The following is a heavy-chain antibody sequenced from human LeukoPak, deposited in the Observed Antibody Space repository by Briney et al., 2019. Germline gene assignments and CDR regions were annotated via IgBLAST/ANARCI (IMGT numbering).Heavy chain of an antibody. Sequence: GASVKVSCKVSGYTLTELSIQWVRQAPGKGLEWMVGFDPEDGETMYAQKFQGRVTVTEDTSTDTAYMQLSSLRSEDTAVYFCATDLAAAGTMQFDYWGQGTLVTVSS. D-gene: IGHD6-13*01. CDR1: GYTLTELS. J-gene: IGHJ4*02. V-gene: IGHV1-24*01. CDR3: ATDLAAAGTMQFDY. CDR2: FDPEDGET.